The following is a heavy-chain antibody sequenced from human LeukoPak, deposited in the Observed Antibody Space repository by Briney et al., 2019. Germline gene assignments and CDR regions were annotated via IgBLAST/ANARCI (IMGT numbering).Heavy chain of an antibody. V-gene: IGHV4-39*07. J-gene: IGHJ6*03. Sequence: SETLSLTCTVSGGSISSSSYYWGWIRQPPGKGLEWIGRMYTSGSTDYNPSLKSRVTISVDTSKNEFSLKLSSVTAADTAVYYCARRVGRYFGERAYYYNYMDVWGKGTTVTISS. CDR1: GGSISSSSYY. D-gene: IGHD3-10*01. CDR2: MYTSGST. CDR3: ARRVGRYFGERAYYYNYMDV.